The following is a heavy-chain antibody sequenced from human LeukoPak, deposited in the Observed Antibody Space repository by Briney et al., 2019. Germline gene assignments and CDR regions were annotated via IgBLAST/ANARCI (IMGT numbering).Heavy chain of an antibody. CDR3: TTSDESSGSD. CDR1: GFTSSNFW. V-gene: IGHV3-7*01. Sequence: GGSLRLSCAASGFTSSNFWMSWVRQAPGKGLEWLANINQDGSGKYYVDSVKGRFTISRDNAKNSLYLEMNSLRGEDTAVYYCTTSDESSGSDWGQGTLVTVSS. D-gene: IGHD3-22*01. J-gene: IGHJ4*02. CDR2: INQDGSGK.